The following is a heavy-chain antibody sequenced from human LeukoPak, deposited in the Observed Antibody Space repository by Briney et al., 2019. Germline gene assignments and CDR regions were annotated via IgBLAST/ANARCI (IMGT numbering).Heavy chain of an antibody. CDR3: ARAHYSGSYYHY. J-gene: IGHJ4*02. CDR1: GYTFTGYY. V-gene: IGHV1-2*02. D-gene: IGHD1-26*01. Sequence: ASVKVSCKASGYTFTGYYMHWVRQAPGQGLEWMGWINPNSGGTNYAQKFQDRVTMTRDTSISTAYMELSRLRSDDTAVYYCARAHYSGSYYHYWGQGTLVTVSS. CDR2: INPNSGGT.